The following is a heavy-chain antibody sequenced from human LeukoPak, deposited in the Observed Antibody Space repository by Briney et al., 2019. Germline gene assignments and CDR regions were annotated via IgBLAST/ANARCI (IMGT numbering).Heavy chain of an antibody. CDR2: IYYSGST. CDR3: ASVSSGGSGFYYYYYMDV. CDR1: GGSISSSSYY. D-gene: IGHD3-10*01. Sequence: TSETLSLTCTVSGGSISSSSYYWSWIRQPPGKGLEWIGYIYYSGSTNYNPSLKSRVTISVDTSKNQFSLKLSPVTAADTAVYYCASVSSGGSGFYYYYYMDVWGKGTTVTISS. V-gene: IGHV4-61*01. J-gene: IGHJ6*03.